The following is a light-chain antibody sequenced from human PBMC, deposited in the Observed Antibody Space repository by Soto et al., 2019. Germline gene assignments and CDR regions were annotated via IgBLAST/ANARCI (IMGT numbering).Light chain of an antibody. J-gene: IGKJ1*01. Sequence: DIQMTQSPSSLSAFEGDRVTIACRASQSISSYLNWYQQKPGKAPKLLIYAASSLHSGVPSRFSGSGSGTEFTLTISSLQPEDFAPYYCQQSYSTPRTFGQGTKVELE. CDR3: QQSYSTPRT. CDR2: AAS. V-gene: IGKV1-39*01. CDR1: QSISSY.